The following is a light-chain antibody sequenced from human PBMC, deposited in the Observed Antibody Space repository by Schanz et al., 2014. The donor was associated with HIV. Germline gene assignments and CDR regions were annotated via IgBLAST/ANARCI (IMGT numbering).Light chain of an antibody. CDR3: TSKGDINNFMV. Sequence: QSALTQPASVSGSPGQSITISCTGTSSDVGADNSVSWYQQHPGRAPRLLVYDVTYRPSGVSNRFSGSKSGNTASLTVSGLQAEDEADYYCTSKGDINNFMVFGGGTKLAVL. V-gene: IGLV2-14*03. J-gene: IGLJ2*01. CDR1: SSDVGADNS. CDR2: DVT.